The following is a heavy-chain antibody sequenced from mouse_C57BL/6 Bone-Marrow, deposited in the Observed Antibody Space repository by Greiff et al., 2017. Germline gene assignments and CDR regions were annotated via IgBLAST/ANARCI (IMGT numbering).Heavy chain of an antibody. D-gene: IGHD2-1*01. Sequence: DVKLVESGGGLVQPGGSLKLSCAASGFTFSDYGMAWVRQAPRKGPEWVGFISNLAYSIYYADTVTGRFTISRENAKNTLYLEMSSLRSEDTAMYYCARGDGNYGYAMDYWGQGTSVTVSS. CDR3: ARGDGNYGYAMDY. J-gene: IGHJ4*01. V-gene: IGHV5-15*01. CDR2: ISNLAYSI. CDR1: GFTFSDYG.